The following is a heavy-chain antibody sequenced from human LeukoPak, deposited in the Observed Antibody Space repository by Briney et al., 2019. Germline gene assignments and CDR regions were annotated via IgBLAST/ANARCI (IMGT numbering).Heavy chain of an antibody. CDR1: GGPFSGYY. D-gene: IGHD3-22*01. V-gene: IGHV4-34*01. Sequence: SETLSLTCAVYGGPFSGYYWSWIRQPPGKGLEWIGEINHSGSTSYNPSLKSRVTISVDTSKNQFSLNLSSVTAADTAVYYCASYYFDSIGYYSIFDYWGQGTPVTVSS. CDR2: INHSGST. J-gene: IGHJ4*02. CDR3: ASYYFDSIGYYSIFDY.